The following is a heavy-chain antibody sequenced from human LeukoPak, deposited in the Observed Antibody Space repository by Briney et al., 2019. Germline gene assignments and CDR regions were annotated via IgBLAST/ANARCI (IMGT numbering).Heavy chain of an antibody. CDR1: GFTFTNYD. Sequence: VGSLRLSCAPSGFTFTNYDMHWVRQATGKGLEWVSAIGTADDTYYSGSVKGRFTISRENAKSSLYLQMNSLRAGDTAVYYCARVRAAAGANWYFDLWGRGTLVTVSS. CDR2: IGTADDT. D-gene: IGHD6-13*01. J-gene: IGHJ2*01. V-gene: IGHV3-13*04. CDR3: ARVRAAAGANWYFDL.